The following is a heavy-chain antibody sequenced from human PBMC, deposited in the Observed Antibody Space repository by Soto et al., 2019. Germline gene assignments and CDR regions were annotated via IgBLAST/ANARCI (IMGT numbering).Heavy chain of an antibody. D-gene: IGHD6-13*01. V-gene: IGHV3-30-3*01. CDR1: GFTFSSYA. CDR2: ISYDGSNK. CDR3: ARSRSWRDAFDI. Sequence: PVGSLRLSCAASGFTFSSYAMHWVRQAPGKGLEWVAVISYDGSNKYYADSVKGRFSISRDNSKNTLYLQMNSLRAEDTAVYYCARSRSWRDAFDIWGQGTMVTVSS. J-gene: IGHJ3*02.